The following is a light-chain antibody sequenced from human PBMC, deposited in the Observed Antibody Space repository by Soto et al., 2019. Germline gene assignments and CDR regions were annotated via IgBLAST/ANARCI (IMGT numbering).Light chain of an antibody. CDR3: QQYGDSRLS. Sequence: EIVLTQSPGTLSLSPGERATLSCRASQTVRSGYLAWYQQRPGQAPRLLIYGASSRATGIPDRFSGSGSGTDFTLTINRLEPEDFAVYYCQQYGDSRLSFGGGTKVEIK. J-gene: IGKJ4*01. CDR1: QTVRSGY. V-gene: IGKV3-20*01. CDR2: GAS.